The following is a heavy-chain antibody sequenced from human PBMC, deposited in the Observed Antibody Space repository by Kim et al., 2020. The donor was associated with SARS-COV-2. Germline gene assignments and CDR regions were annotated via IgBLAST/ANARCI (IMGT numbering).Heavy chain of an antibody. V-gene: IGHV3-9*01. CDR3: AKDIGRGYSGYDS. CDR1: GFTFDDYA. CDR2: ISWNSGSI. J-gene: IGHJ4*02. D-gene: IGHD5-12*01. Sequence: GGSLRLSCAASGFTFDDYAMHWVRQAPGKGLEWVSGISWNSGSIGYADSVKGRFTISRDNAKNSLYLQMNSLRAEDTALYYCAKDIGRGYSGYDSWGQGTLVTVSS.